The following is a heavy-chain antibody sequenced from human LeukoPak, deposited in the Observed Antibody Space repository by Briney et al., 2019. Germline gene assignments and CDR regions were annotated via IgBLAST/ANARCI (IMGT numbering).Heavy chain of an antibody. CDR2: ISSSGSTI. Sequence: PGGSLRLSCAASGFTFSSYEMNWVRHAPGKGLEWVSYISSSGSTIYYADSVKGRFTISRDNAKNSLYLQMNSLRAEDTGVYDCARAPPEYYYDSSGQQVAFDIWGQGTMVTVSS. CDR1: GFTFSSYE. J-gene: IGHJ3*02. V-gene: IGHV3-48*03. D-gene: IGHD3-22*01. CDR3: ARAPPEYYYDSSGQQVAFDI.